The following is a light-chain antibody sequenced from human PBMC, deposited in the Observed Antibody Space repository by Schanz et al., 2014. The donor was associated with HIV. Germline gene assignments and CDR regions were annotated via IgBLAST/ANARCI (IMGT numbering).Light chain of an antibody. CDR3: QHYNSYSST. Sequence: DIQMTQSPSSLSASVGDRVTITCRASQSISIYLNWYQQKPGKAPKLLIYAASSLQSGVPSRFSGSGSGTEFTLTISSLQPDDFATYYCQHYNSYSSTFGPGTKVDIK. CDR1: QSISIY. J-gene: IGKJ3*01. CDR2: AAS. V-gene: IGKV1-5*01.